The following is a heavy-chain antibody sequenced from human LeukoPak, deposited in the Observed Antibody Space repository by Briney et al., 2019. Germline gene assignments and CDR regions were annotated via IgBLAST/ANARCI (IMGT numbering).Heavy chain of an antibody. CDR2: INAGNGNT. CDR3: ARHPRDYGDYYFDY. Sequence: ASVTVSCKASGYTFTSYAMHWVRQAPGQRLEWMGWINAGNGNTKYSQKFQGRVAITRDTSASTAYMELSSLRSEDTAVYYCARHPRDYGDYYFDYWGQGTLVTVSS. CDR1: GYTFTSYA. V-gene: IGHV1-3*01. J-gene: IGHJ4*02. D-gene: IGHD4-17*01.